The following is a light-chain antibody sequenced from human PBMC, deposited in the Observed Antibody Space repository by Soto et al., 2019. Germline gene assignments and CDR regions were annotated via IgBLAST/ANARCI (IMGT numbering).Light chain of an antibody. V-gene: IGKV4-1*01. J-gene: IGKJ1*01. CDR3: HQYYRTPWT. CDR2: WAS. CDR1: QTVLFASNNKNY. Sequence: DILLTQSPDSLAVSLGERATINCKSSQTVLFASNNKNYLAWYQQKPGQAPKLLIYWASARESGVPDRFSGSGSETDFNFTITSLQAEDVAVYYCHQYYRTPWTFGQGTKVDIK.